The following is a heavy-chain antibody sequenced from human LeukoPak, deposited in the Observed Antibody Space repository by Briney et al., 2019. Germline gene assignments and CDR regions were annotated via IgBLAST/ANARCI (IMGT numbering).Heavy chain of an antibody. CDR2: IYHSGRT. CDR1: GGSISSGGYS. CDR3: ARGGYSGYDDAFDI. Sequence: SETLSLTCAVSGGSISSGGYSWSWIRQPPGKGLEWIGYIYHSGRTYYNPSLKSRVTISVDRSKNQFSLKLSSVTAADTAVYYCARGGYSGYDDAFDIWGQGTMVTVSS. V-gene: IGHV4-30-2*01. J-gene: IGHJ3*02. D-gene: IGHD5-12*01.